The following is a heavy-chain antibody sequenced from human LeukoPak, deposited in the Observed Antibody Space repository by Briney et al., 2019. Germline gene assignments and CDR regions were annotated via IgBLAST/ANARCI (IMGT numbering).Heavy chain of an antibody. Sequence: PSETLSLTRAVYGGSFSGYYWSWIRQPPGKGLEWIGEINHSGSTNYNPSLKSRVTISVDTSKNQFSLKLSSVTAADTAVYYCARDVFGDHGDYWGQGTLVTVSS. V-gene: IGHV4-34*01. CDR2: INHSGST. CDR3: ARDVFGDHGDY. CDR1: GGSFSGYY. J-gene: IGHJ4*02. D-gene: IGHD4-17*01.